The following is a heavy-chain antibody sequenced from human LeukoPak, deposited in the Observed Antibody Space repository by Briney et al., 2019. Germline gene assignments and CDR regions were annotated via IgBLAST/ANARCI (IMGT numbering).Heavy chain of an antibody. CDR3: ARGGYYDFWSGYYPFDY. CDR1: GGSFSGYY. V-gene: IGHV4-34*01. CDR2: INHSGST. D-gene: IGHD3-3*01. Sequence: SETLSLTCAVYGGSFSGYYWSWIRQPPGKGLEWIGEINHSGSTNYNPSLKSRVTMSVDTSKNQFSLKLSSVTAADTAVYYCARGGYYDFWSGYYPFDYWGQGTLVTVSS. J-gene: IGHJ4*02.